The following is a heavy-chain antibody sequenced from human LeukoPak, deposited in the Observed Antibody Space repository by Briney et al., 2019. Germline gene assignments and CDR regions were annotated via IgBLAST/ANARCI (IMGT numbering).Heavy chain of an antibody. CDR3: ARASVGIAVPVFDY. J-gene: IGHJ4*02. Sequence: GGSLRLSCEASGFTFSSSWMHWVRQAPGKGLVWVSRINKDGSTINYADSVKGRFTISRDNSKNTLYLQMNSLRAEDTAVYYCARASVGIAVPVFDYWGQGTLVTVSS. CDR1: GFTFSSSW. D-gene: IGHD6-19*01. V-gene: IGHV3-74*01. CDR2: INKDGSTI.